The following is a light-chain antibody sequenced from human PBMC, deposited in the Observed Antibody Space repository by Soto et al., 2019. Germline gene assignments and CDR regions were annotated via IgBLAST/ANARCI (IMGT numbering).Light chain of an antibody. V-gene: IGKV1-8*01. CDR1: QGISSY. Sequence: AIRMTQSPSSLSASTGDRVTITCRASQGISSYLACYQQKPGKAPKLLIYAASTLQSGVPSRFSGSGSGTDFTLTISCLQSEDFATYYCQQYNNYWTFGQGTKVDIK. CDR2: AAS. CDR3: QQYNNYWT. J-gene: IGKJ1*01.